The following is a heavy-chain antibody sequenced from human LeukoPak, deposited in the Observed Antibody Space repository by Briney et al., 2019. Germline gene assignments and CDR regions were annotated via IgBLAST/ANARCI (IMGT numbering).Heavy chain of an antibody. CDR2: ISAYNGNT. D-gene: IGHD2-15*01. CDR1: GYTFTSYG. CDR3: AREEYCSGGSCYYFDY. J-gene: IGHJ4*02. V-gene: IGHV1-18*01. Sequence: ASVKVSCKASGYTFTSYGISWVRQAPGQGLEWMGWISAYNGNTNYAQNLQGRVTMTTDTSTSTAYMELRSLRSDDTAVYYCAREEYCSGGSCYYFDYWGQGTLVTVSS.